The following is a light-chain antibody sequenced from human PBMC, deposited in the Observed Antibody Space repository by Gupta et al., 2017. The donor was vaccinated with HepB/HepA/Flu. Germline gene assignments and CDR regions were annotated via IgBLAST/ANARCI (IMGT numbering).Light chain of an antibody. V-gene: IGLV2-11*01. CDR1: SSEVGGYNY. CDR2: DVS. Sequence: QSALTQSRSVSGSPAQSVTISCTGTSSEVGGYNYVSWYQQTPGKAPKLMIYDVSQRPSGVPDRFSGSKSGNTASLTISGLQAEDEADYYCCSYAGSYTFVFGTGTKVTVL. J-gene: IGLJ1*01. CDR3: CSYAGSYTFV.